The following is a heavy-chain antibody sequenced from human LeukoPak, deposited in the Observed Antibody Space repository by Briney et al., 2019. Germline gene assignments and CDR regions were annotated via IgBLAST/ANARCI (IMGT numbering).Heavy chain of an antibody. J-gene: IGHJ4*02. V-gene: IGHV3-74*01. Sequence: GGSLRLSCAASGFTFSSYWMHWVRQAPGKGLVWVSHINNDESSTSYADSVRGRFTISRDNAKNTLYLQMNSLRTEDTAVYYGACYGIAPPYWGQGTLVTVSS. CDR1: GFTFSSYW. CDR2: INNDESST. D-gene: IGHD2-15*01. CDR3: ACYGIAPPY.